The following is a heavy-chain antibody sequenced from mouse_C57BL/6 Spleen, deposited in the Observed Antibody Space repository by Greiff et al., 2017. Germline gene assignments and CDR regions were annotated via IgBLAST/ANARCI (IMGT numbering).Heavy chain of an antibody. Sequence: EVMLVESEGGLVQPGSSMKLSCTASGFTFSDYYMAWVRQVPEKGLEWVANINYDGSSTYYLDSLKSRFIISRDNAKNILYLQMSSLKSEDTATYYCARGGYYGSRAMDYWGQGTSVTVSS. D-gene: IGHD1-1*01. V-gene: IGHV5-16*01. CDR2: INYDGSST. CDR3: ARGGYYGSRAMDY. J-gene: IGHJ4*01. CDR1: GFTFSDYY.